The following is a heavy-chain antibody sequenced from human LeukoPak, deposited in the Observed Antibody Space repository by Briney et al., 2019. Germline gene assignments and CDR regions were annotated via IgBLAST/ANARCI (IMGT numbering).Heavy chain of an antibody. CDR2: ISAYNGNT. CDR3: ARDRETYYDILTGYYRSFDY. D-gene: IGHD3-9*01. V-gene: IGHV1-18*01. Sequence: GASVKGSCKASGYTFTSYGISWVRQAPGQGLECMGWISAYNGNTNYAQKLQGRVTMTTDTSTSTAYMELRSLRSDDTAVYYCARDRETYYDILTGYYRSFDYWGQGTLVTVSS. CDR1: GYTFTSYG. J-gene: IGHJ4*02.